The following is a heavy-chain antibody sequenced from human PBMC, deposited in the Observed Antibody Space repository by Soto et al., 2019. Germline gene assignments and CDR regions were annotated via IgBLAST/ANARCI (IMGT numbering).Heavy chain of an antibody. CDR2: IIPIFGTA. D-gene: IGHD2-15*01. CDR3: ARESRYCSGGSCYFLPGIDY. J-gene: IGHJ4*02. V-gene: IGHV1-69*12. CDR1: GGTFSSYA. Sequence: QVQLVQSGAEVKKPGSSVKVSCKASGGTFSSYAISWVRQAPRQGLEWMGGIIPIFGTANYAQKFQGRVTITADESTSTAYMELSSLRSEDTAVYYCARESRYCSGGSCYFLPGIDYWGQGTRVTVSS.